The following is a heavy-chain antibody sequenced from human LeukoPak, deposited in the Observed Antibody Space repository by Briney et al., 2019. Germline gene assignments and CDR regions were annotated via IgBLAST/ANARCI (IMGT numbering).Heavy chain of an antibody. Sequence: GGSLRLSCAVSGFTFSSYGMHWVRQAPGKGLEWVAFIRYDGRNKYYADSVKGRFTISRDNSKNTLYLQMNSLRAEDTAVYYCAKVLVGTTCFEYWGQGTLVTVSS. CDR2: IRYDGRNK. J-gene: IGHJ4*02. CDR3: AKVLVGTTCFEY. V-gene: IGHV3-30*02. CDR1: GFTFSSYG. D-gene: IGHD1-7*01.